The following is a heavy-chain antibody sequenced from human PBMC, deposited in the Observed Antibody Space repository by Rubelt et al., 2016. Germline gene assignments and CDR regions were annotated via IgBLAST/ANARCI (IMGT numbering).Heavy chain of an antibody. CDR2: LSGSGDTT. V-gene: IGHV3-23*01. CDR3: AKNSRRELPVDP. CDR1: GFTFSTYA. D-gene: IGHD1-7*01. Sequence: GGGLVQPGGSLRLSCAASGFTFSTYAMTWVRQAPGKGLEWVSGLSGSGDTTYYADSVQGRFTISRDNSKNTLYLQMNSLRAKDTALSYCAKNSRRELPVDPWGQGTLVTVSS. J-gene: IGHJ5*02.